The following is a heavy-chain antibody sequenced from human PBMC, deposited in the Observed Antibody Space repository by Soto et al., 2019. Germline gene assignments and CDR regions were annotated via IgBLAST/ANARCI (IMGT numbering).Heavy chain of an antibody. D-gene: IGHD4-17*01. V-gene: IGHV3-23*01. CDR1: GFTFSSYA. Sequence: EVQLLESGGGLVQPGGSLRLSCAASGFTFSSYAMTWVRQAPGKGLEWVSAISGSGGNTYYADSVKGRFTISGDHSRIMLYLQMNSLRAEDTAVYYCANFPNRFGGVTTGPVGYWGQGTLVTVSS. J-gene: IGHJ4*02. CDR2: ISGSGGNT. CDR3: ANFPNRFGGVTTGPVGY.